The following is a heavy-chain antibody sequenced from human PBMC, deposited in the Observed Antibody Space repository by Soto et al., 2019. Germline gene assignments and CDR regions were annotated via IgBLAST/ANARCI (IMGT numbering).Heavy chain of an antibody. D-gene: IGHD4-17*01. Sequence: SGPTLVNPTETLTLTCTVSGFSLSNARMGVSWIRQPPGKALEWLAHIFSNDEKSYSTSLKSRLTISKDTSKSQVVLTMTNMDPVDTATYYCARTYGDAYYYYYYGMDVWGQGTMVTVSS. CDR3: ARTYGDAYYYYYYGMDV. CDR1: GFSLSNARMG. CDR2: IFSNDEK. V-gene: IGHV2-26*01. J-gene: IGHJ6*02.